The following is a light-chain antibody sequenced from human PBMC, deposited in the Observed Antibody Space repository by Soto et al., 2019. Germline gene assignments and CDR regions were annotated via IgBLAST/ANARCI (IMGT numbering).Light chain of an antibody. CDR3: QQYNDYWT. CDR2: DAS. J-gene: IGKJ1*01. Sequence: DIHMTQSPSSLSVSVGDRVTITCRTSQNINAWLAWYQQRPGQAPKLLIYDASTVQSGVPSRFSGSGSGTEFTLTISSLQPDDFATYYCQQYNDYWTFGQGTKVDIK. CDR1: QNINAW. V-gene: IGKV1-5*01.